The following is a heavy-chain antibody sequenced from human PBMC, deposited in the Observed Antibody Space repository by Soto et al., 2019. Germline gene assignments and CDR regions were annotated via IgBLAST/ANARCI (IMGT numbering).Heavy chain of an antibody. CDR1: GYTFTTYY. Sequence: QVQLVQSGAEVKKPGASVEVSCKASGYTFTTYYIHWVRHAPGQGLEWMGVINPGGVSTKNVQKFQDRVTMTSDTSTSTVYMDLSSLRSEHTAVYFCARGGNGDNVGYWYFDLWGRGTQVTVSP. D-gene: IGHD4-17*01. V-gene: IGHV1-46*01. CDR3: ARGGNGDNVGYWYFDL. J-gene: IGHJ2*01. CDR2: INPGGVST.